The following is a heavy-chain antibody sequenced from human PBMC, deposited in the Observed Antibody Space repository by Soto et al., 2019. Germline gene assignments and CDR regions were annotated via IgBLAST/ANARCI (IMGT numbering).Heavy chain of an antibody. J-gene: IGHJ4*02. Sequence: QVQLVQSGAEVKRPGSSVKVSCKTSGGTFSSYAISWVRQAPGQGLEWMGGIIPIFGTANYAQKFQGRVTITADESTRTADMELTSLRSEDTAVYYCAREADFDSSGYYYFYWGQGTLVTVSS. CDR1: GGTFSSYA. CDR3: AREADFDSSGYYYFY. CDR2: IIPIFGTA. D-gene: IGHD3-22*01. V-gene: IGHV1-69*01.